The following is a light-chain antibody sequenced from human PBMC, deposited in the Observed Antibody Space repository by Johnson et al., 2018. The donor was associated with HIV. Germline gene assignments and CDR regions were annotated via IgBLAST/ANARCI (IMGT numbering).Light chain of an antibody. CDR3: GTWDSSLSTGGV. CDR1: NSNIGNIY. Sequence: QSVLTQSPSVSAAPGQKVTISCSGSNSNIGNIYVSWYQQLPGTAPKLLIYENNKRPSGIPDRFSGSKSGTSATLGITGLQTGDEADYYCGTWDSSLSTGGVFGTGTKVTVL. J-gene: IGLJ1*01. CDR2: ENN. V-gene: IGLV1-51*02.